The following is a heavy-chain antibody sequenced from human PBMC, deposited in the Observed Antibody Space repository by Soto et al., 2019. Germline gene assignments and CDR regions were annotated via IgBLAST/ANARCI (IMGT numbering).Heavy chain of an antibody. J-gene: IGHJ6*02. CDR1: CGSISRGDYY. Sequence: TLSLTCTVSCGSISRGDYYWRGIRQPPGKALEWLARIDWDNDKFYSTSLKTRLTISKDTSKNQVVLTMTNMDPVDTATYYCARTFRRDGYNYGMDVWGQGTTVTVSS. CDR3: ARTFRRDGYNYGMDV. V-gene: IGHV2-70*16. CDR2: IDWDNDK.